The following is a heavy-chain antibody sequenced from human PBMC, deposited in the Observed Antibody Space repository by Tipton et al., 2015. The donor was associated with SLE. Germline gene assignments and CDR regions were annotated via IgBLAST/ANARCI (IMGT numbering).Heavy chain of an antibody. CDR3: ARLSRDTFYFDSSGYSRWFFDL. CDR1: GGSITSRTYY. J-gene: IGHJ2*01. CDR2: MSYQKGT. D-gene: IGHD3-22*01. Sequence: TLSLTCSVSGGSITSRTYYWGWIRQPPGKGLEWIASMSYQKGTYYHPALRSRATMSIDRSKSQSSLKLTSVTVADTAVYFCARLSRDTFYFDSSGYSRWFFDLWGRGALVTVSS. V-gene: IGHV4-39*01.